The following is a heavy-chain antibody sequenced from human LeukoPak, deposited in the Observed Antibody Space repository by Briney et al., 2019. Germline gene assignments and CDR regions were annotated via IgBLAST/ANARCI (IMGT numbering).Heavy chain of an antibody. CDR2: IYPDDSNT. CDR3: ARQGAAGKYYYYYMDV. Sequence: GESLKISCKGSGYSFTSYWIGWVRQMPGQGLEWMGIIYPDDSNTIYGPSFQGQVTISADKSINAAYLEWSSLKASDTAIYYCARQGAAGKYYYYYMDVWGKGTTVTVSS. V-gene: IGHV5-51*01. D-gene: IGHD6-13*01. J-gene: IGHJ6*03. CDR1: GYSFTSYW.